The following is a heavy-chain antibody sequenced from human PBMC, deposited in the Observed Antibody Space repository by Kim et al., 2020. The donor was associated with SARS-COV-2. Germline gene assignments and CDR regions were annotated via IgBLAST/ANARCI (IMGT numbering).Heavy chain of an antibody. CDR1: GYTFTSYA. D-gene: IGHD3-16*02. Sequence: ASVKVSCKASGYTFTSYARHWVRQAPGQRLEWMGWINAGNGNTKYSQKFQGRVTITRDTSASTAYMELSSLRSEDTAVYYCARDPRAIWGSYRDRYYGMDVWGQGNTVTVSS. CDR2: INAGNGNT. J-gene: IGHJ6*02. V-gene: IGHV1-3*01. CDR3: ARDPRAIWGSYRDRYYGMDV.